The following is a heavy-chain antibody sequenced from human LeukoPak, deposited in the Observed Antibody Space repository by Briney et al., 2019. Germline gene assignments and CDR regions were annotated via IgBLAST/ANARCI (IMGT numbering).Heavy chain of an antibody. J-gene: IGHJ4*02. CDR3: AKSGYNRFDY. CDR1: GFTFSNYI. Sequence: GGSLRLSCVTSGFTFSNYIMHWVRQAPAKGQEWVAVMSYDGSSRYYGDSLEGRFTISRDNSKNTMYLQMNSLRADDTAVYYCAKSGYNRFDYWGQGTLVTVSS. V-gene: IGHV3-30*04. CDR2: MSYDGSSR. D-gene: IGHD5-24*01.